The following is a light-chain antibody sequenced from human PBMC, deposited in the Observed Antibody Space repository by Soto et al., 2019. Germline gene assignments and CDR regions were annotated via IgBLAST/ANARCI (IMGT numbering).Light chain of an antibody. CDR1: QSVGTW. CDR2: DAS. CDR3: QQYSVYPLT. J-gene: IGKJ4*01. Sequence: DVQMTQSPSTLSASIGDRVFITCRASQSVGTWLAWYQQKPGKAPDLLIYDASNLESGVPSRFSGSGSGTEFTLTINGLQPADFATYYCQQYSVYPLTFGGGTKVDIK. V-gene: IGKV1-5*01.